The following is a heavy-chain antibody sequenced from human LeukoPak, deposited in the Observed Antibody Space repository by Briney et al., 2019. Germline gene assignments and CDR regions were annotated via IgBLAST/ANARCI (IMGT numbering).Heavy chain of an antibody. V-gene: IGHV1-2*02. CDR2: INPHRGGT. CDR3: ARDRGSQPFVDY. Sequence: ASVKVSCKASGYTFTGYYMHWVRQAPGQGLEWMGWINPHRGGTNYAQKFQGRVTMTRDTSMSTAYLELSRLRSGDTAVYYCARDRGSQPFVDYWGQGTLVTVPS. CDR1: GYTFTGYY. J-gene: IGHJ4*02. D-gene: IGHD1-26*01.